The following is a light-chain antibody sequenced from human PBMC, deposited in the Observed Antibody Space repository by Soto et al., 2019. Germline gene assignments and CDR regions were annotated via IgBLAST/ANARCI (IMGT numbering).Light chain of an antibody. Sequence: QSALTQPRSVSGSPEQSVTIPCTGTSSDVGGYNYVSWYQRHAGKGPKLIIYDVSERPSGVPDRFSASKSGNTASLTISGLQAEVEAGYYSSPYAGNYVYVCGSGTKVTVL. CDR1: SSDVGGYNY. CDR2: DVS. CDR3: SPYAGNYVYV. V-gene: IGLV2-11*01. J-gene: IGLJ1*01.